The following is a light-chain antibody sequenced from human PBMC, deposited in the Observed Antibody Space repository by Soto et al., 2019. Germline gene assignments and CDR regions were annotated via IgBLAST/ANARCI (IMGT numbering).Light chain of an antibody. Sequence: DIQMTQSPSTLSASVGDRVTLTCRASQSISTWLAWYQQKPGKAPKLLIYKAYTLKSGVQSRFSGSGSGTEFTLTIRSLQPDDFATYYCKHYNSYSEAFGQGTKVDIK. V-gene: IGKV1-5*03. CDR3: KHYNSYSEA. J-gene: IGKJ1*01. CDR1: QSISTW. CDR2: KAY.